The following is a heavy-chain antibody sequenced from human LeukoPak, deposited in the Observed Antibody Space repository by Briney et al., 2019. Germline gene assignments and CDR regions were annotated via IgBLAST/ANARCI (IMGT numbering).Heavy chain of an antibody. CDR3: TIVVVPAGEEPLDY. J-gene: IGHJ4*02. D-gene: IGHD2-2*01. CDR1: GGTFSSYA. V-gene: IGHV1-69*13. CDR2: IITNFGST. Sequence: SVTVSCKASGGTFSSYAISWVRQAPGQGLEWMGGIITNFGSTNYAQKYQGRVTITADESTSTAYMELSSLRSEDTAVYYCTIVVVPAGEEPLDYWGQGTLVTVSS.